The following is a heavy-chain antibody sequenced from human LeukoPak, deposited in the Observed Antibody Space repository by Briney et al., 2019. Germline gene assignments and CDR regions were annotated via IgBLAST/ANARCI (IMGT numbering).Heavy chain of an antibody. Sequence: SETLSLTCTVSGGSISSSNYYWGWIRQPPGKGLEWIGNIFHGGSTYYNPSLTSRVTISVDTSKNQFSLKLSSVTAADTAVYYCARVASPTITIFGVAHYYYYYMDVWGKGTTVTVSS. D-gene: IGHD3-3*01. J-gene: IGHJ6*03. V-gene: IGHV4-39*07. CDR2: IFHGGST. CDR3: ARVASPTITIFGVAHYYYYYMDV. CDR1: GGSISSSNYY.